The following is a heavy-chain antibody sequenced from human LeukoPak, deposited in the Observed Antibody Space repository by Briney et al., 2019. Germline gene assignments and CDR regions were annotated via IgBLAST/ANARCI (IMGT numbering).Heavy chain of an antibody. CDR3: ARDQSVVGPTTFDS. V-gene: IGHV3-74*01. CDR2: INTDGSGT. CDR1: GFTFSRSW. J-gene: IGHJ4*02. Sequence: GGSPRLSCAASGFTFSRSWMHWVRQAPGKGLLWVSRINTDGSGTIYADSVKGRFTISRDNAKNTLYLQMNSLRVEDTAVYYCARDQSVVGPTTFDSWGQGTLVTVSS. D-gene: IGHD4-23*01.